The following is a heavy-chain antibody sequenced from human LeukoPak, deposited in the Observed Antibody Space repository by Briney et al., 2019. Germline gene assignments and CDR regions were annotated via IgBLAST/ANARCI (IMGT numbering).Heavy chain of an antibody. D-gene: IGHD2-8*01. CDR2: ISYDGSNK. V-gene: IGHV3-30-3*01. CDR3: ARETGTYCTNGVCYNGRGSWFDP. Sequence: PGGSLRLSCAASGFTFSSYAMHWVRQAPGKGLEWVAVISYDGSNKYYADSVKGRFTISRDNAKNSLYLQMNSLRAEDTAVYYCARETGTYCTNGVCYNGRGSWFDPWGQGTLVTVSS. J-gene: IGHJ5*02. CDR1: GFTFSSYA.